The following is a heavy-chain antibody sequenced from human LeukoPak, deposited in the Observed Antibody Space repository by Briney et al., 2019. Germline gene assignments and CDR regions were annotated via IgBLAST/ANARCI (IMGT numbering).Heavy chain of an antibody. Sequence: GGSLRLSCAASGFTFSSYSMNWVRQAPGKGLEWVSSISSSSSYIYYADSVKGRFTISRDNAKNSLYLQINSLRAEDTAVYYCASGSAGWVAESGYYYYYMDVWGKGATVTVSS. CDR2: ISSSSSYI. CDR3: ASGSAGWVAESGYYYYYMDV. V-gene: IGHV3-21*01. CDR1: GFTFSSYS. D-gene: IGHD3-10*01. J-gene: IGHJ6*03.